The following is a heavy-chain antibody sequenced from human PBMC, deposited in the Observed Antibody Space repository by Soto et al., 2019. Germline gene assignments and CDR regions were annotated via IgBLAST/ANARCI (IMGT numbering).Heavy chain of an antibody. Sequence: QVQLVESGGGVVQPGRSLRLSCAASGFTFSSYGMHWVRQAPGKGLEWVAVISYDGSNKYYADSVKDRFTISRDNSKNMLYLQINSLRAEDTAVYYCATDRGYYVSGRIHGMDVWGQGTTVTVSS. CDR3: ATDRGYYVSGRIHGMDV. CDR1: GFTFSSYG. J-gene: IGHJ6*02. CDR2: ISYDGSNK. V-gene: IGHV3-30*03. D-gene: IGHD3-10*01.